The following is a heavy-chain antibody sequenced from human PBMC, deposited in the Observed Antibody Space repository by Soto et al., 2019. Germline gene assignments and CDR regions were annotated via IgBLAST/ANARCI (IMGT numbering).Heavy chain of an antibody. CDR3: ARVTYDILTGYYGDDYYYYMDV. J-gene: IGHJ6*03. CDR2: ISSSSSTI. CDR1: GFTFSSYS. V-gene: IGHV3-48*01. Sequence: VQLVESGGGLVQPGGSLRLSCAASGFTFSSYSMNWVRQAPGKGLEWVSYISSSSSTIYYADSVRGRFTISRDNAKNSLYLQMNSLRAEDTAVYYCARVTYDILTGYYGDDYYYYMDVWGKGTTVTVSS. D-gene: IGHD3-9*01.